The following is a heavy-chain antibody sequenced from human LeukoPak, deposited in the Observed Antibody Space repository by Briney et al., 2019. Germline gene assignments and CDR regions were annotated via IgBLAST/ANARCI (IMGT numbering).Heavy chain of an antibody. CDR2: INTDGSHT. D-gene: IGHD5-24*01. CDR1: GSTFNKYW. J-gene: IGHJ4*02. CDR3: ASPGDRDGNNYDY. Sequence: PGGSLRLSCAVSGSTFNKYWMHWVRQAPGKGLVWVSHINTDGSHTSYADSVKGRFTISRDNAKNTLYLHMTSLRAEDTAVYYCASPGDRDGNNYDYWGQGTLVTVSS. V-gene: IGHV3-74*01.